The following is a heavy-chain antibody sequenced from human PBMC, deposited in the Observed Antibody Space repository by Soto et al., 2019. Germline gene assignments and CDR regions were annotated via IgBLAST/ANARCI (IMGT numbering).Heavy chain of an antibody. CDR3: ARIAVAGTRFDY. CDR1: GGSISSSNW. J-gene: IGHJ4*02. Sequence: QVQLQESGPGLVKPSGTLSLTCAVSGGSISSSNWWSWVRQPPGKGLELIGEIYHSWSTNYNQSLKRRFTIAVDKSMNQSSPKLSSVTAADPAVYYCARIAVAGTRFDYWGQGTLVTVYS. D-gene: IGHD6-19*01. V-gene: IGHV4-4*02. CDR2: IYHSWST.